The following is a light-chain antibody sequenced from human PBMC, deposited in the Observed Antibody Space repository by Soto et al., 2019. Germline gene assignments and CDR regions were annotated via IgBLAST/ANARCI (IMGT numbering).Light chain of an antibody. CDR2: GPS. J-gene: IGKJ1*01. CDR1: PIASSTC. Sequence: EIVLTQAPGTLSLSPGERSTLSGKASPIASSTCLAWYQRKPGQAPRLLIYGPSYSATDIPYRFCGSGSGKYLTLTIARLEPDDVAVYYWQQYGTSPPTFGQGTKVEI. V-gene: IGKV3-20*01. CDR3: QQYGTSPPT.